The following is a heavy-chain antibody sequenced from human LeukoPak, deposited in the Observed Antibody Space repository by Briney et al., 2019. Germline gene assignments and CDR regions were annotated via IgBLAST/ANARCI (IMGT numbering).Heavy chain of an antibody. CDR2: IKSKTDGGTT. CDR3: TTGGSSWSYYYYGMDV. J-gene: IGHJ6*02. Sequence: GGSLRLSCAASGFTVSSNYMSWVRQAPGKGLEWVGRIKSKTDGGTTDYAAPVKGRFTISRDDSKNTLYLQMNSLKTEDTAVYYCTTGGSSWSYYYYGMDVWGQGTTVTVSS. V-gene: IGHV3-15*01. D-gene: IGHD6-13*01. CDR1: GFTVSSNY.